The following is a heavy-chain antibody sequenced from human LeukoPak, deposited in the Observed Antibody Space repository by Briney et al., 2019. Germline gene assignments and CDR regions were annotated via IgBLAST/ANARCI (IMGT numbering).Heavy chain of an antibody. CDR3: ARLAYGSGSYYGDNWFDP. V-gene: IGHV4-59*01. CDR1: GGSISSYY. Sequence: SETLSLTCTVSGGSISSYYWSWIRQPPGKGLEWIGYIYYSGSTNYNPSLKSRVTISVDTSKNQFSLKLNSVTAADTAAYYCARLAYGSGSYYGDNWFDPWGQGTLVTVSS. CDR2: IYYSGST. D-gene: IGHD3-10*01. J-gene: IGHJ5*02.